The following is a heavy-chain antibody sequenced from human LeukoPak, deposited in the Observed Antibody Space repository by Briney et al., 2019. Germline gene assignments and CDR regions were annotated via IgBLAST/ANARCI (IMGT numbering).Heavy chain of an antibody. CDR3: VRDDRSYGVDY. V-gene: IGHV3-23*01. D-gene: IGHD4-17*01. J-gene: IGHJ4*02. CDR1: GFTFSSYA. Sequence: GGSLRLSCAASGFTFSSYAMSWVRQAPGKRLEWVSAISGSGGSTYYADSVKGRFTISRDNSMNTLFLQMNSLRAEDTAVYYCVRDDRSYGVDYWGQGTPVTVSS. CDR2: ISGSGGST.